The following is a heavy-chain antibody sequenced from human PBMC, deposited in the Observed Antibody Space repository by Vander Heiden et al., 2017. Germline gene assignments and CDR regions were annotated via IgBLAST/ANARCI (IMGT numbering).Heavy chain of an antibody. CDR1: ALTFSSYS. J-gene: IGHJ3*02. V-gene: IGHV3-48*01. CDR3: ARRVVGAPRAFDI. Sequence: EVQLVESGGGLVQPGGSLRLSGAASALTFSSYSMNWVRQAPGKGLEWVSYIGTSSSNIYYADSVKGRFTISRDNAKNSLYLQMNSLRAEDTAVYYCARRVVGAPRAFDIWGQGTMVTVSS. D-gene: IGHD1-26*01. CDR2: IGTSSSNI.